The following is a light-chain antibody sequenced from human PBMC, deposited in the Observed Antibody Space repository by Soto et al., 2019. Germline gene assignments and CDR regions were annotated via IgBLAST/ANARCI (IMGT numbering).Light chain of an antibody. J-gene: IGLJ1*01. Sequence: QSALTQPASVSGSPGQSITISCTGTSSDVGGYSYVSWYQQQHPGKAPKLLIFDVSNRPSGVSNRFSGSKSANTASLTISGLQSEDEADYYCSSYTSSSTYVFGTGTKVTVL. CDR2: DVS. CDR3: SSYTSSSTYV. V-gene: IGLV2-14*03. CDR1: SSDVGGYSY.